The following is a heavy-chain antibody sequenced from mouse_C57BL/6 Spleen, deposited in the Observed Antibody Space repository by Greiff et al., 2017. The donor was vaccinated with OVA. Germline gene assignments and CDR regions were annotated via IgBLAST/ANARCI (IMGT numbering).Heavy chain of an antibody. CDR2: IDPETGGT. CDR3: TREIGSNYVGGLYYFDY. D-gene: IGHD1-1*01. V-gene: IGHV1-15*01. CDR1: GYTFTDYE. Sequence: QVQLQQSGAELVRPGASVTLSCKASGYTFTDYEMHWVKQTPVHGLEWIGAIDPETGGTAYNQKFKGKAILTADKSSSTAYMELRSLTSEDSAVYYCTREIGSNYVGGLYYFDYWGQGTTLTVSS. J-gene: IGHJ2*01.